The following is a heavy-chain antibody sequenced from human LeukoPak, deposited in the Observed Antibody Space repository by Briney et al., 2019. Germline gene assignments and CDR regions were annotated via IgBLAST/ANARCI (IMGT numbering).Heavy chain of an antibody. D-gene: IGHD3-3*01. J-gene: IGHJ4*02. CDR3: ARSVLRFLEWSAYYFDY. Sequence: PSETLSLTCTVSGASISSDNYYWRWIRQPPGKGLEWIGYIYYSGSTYYNPSLKSRLTISVDTSKSQFSLKLNSVTAADTAVYYCARSVLRFLEWSAYYFDYWGQGTLVTVSS. V-gene: IGHV4-30-4*01. CDR2: IYYSGST. CDR1: GASISSDNYY.